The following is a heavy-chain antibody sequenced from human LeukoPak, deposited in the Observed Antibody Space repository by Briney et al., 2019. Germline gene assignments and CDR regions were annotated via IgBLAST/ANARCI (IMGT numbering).Heavy chain of an antibody. CDR3: ARTVYGSGTNDDY. V-gene: IGHV4-34*01. CDR1: GGSFSGYY. D-gene: IGHD3-10*01. J-gene: IGHJ4*02. CDR2: INHSGST. Sequence: PSETLSLTCAVYGGSFSGYYWSWIRQPPGKGLEWIGEINHSGSTNYNPSLKSRVTISVDTSKNQFSLKLSSVTAADTAVYYCARTVYGSGTNDDYWGQGALVTVSS.